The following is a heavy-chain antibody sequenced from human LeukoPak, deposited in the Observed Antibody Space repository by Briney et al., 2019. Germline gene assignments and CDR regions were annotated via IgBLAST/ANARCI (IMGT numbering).Heavy chain of an antibody. J-gene: IGHJ5*02. CDR3: ARESYSSRWSDLNWFDP. Sequence: SETLSLTCTVSGGSISSYYWSWIRQPPGKGLEWIGYIYYSGSTNYNPSLKSRVTISVDTSKNQFSLKLSSVTAADTAVYYCARESYSSRWSDLNWFDPWGQGTLVTVSS. CDR1: GGSISSYY. CDR2: IYYSGST. V-gene: IGHV4-59*01. D-gene: IGHD6-13*01.